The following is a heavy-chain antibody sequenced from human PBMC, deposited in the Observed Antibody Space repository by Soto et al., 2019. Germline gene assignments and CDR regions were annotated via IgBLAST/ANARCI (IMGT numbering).Heavy chain of an antibody. D-gene: IGHD3-22*01. J-gene: IGHJ4*02. Sequence: EVQLLESGGGLVQPGGSLRLSCAASGFTFSSYAMSWVRQAPGKGLEWVSAISGSGGSTYYADSVKGRFTIARDNSKNTRYRHMNSVRAEDTAVYYSAKEGPDGSSGYFPNPQDYWGQGTLVTVSS. CDR3: AKEGPDGSSGYFPNPQDY. V-gene: IGHV3-23*01. CDR2: ISGSGGST. CDR1: GFTFSSYA.